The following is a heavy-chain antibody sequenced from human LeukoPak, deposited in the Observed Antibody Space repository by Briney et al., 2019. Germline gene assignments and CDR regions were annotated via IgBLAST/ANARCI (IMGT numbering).Heavy chain of an antibody. V-gene: IGHV3-7*01. CDR1: GFIFSSYG. CDR2: IKPDGSEK. CDR3: ARSGGPGDY. D-gene: IGHD3-16*01. J-gene: IGHJ4*02. Sequence: GGSLRLSCAGSGFIFSSYGMHWVRQAPGKGLEWVAKIKPDGSEKDHVDSVKGRFTISRDNAKNSLYLQMNSLRAEDTAVYYCARSGGPGDYWGQGTLVTVSS.